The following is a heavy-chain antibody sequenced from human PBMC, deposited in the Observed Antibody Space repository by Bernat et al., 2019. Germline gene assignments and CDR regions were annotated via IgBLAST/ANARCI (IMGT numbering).Heavy chain of an antibody. J-gene: IGHJ4*02. CDR3: AHRRLAVAAFDY. CDR2: IYWDDDK. D-gene: IGHD6-19*01. V-gene: IGHV2-5*02. Sequence: QITLKESGPTLVKPTQTLTLTCTFSGFSLSTSGVGVGWNRQPPGKALEWLALIYWDDDKRYSPSLKSRLTITKDTSKNQVVLTMTNMDPVDTATYYCAHRRLAVAAFDYWGQGTLVTVSS. CDR1: GFSLSTSGVG.